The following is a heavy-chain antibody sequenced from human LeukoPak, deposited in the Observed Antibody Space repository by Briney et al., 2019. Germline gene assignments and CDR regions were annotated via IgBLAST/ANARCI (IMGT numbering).Heavy chain of an antibody. Sequence: SETLSLTCTVSGGSISSSSYYWSWIRQPPGKGLEWIGEINHSGSTNYNPSLKSRVTISVDTSKNQFSLKLSSVTAADTAVYYCARGRGSSNQTYYFDYWGQGTLVTVSS. D-gene: IGHD6-6*01. CDR2: INHSGST. V-gene: IGHV4-39*07. CDR1: GGSISSSSYY. CDR3: ARGRGSSNQTYYFDY. J-gene: IGHJ4*02.